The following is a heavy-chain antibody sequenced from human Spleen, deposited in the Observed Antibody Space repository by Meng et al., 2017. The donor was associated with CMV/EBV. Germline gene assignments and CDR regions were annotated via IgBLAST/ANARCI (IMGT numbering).Heavy chain of an antibody. D-gene: IGHD5-12*01. V-gene: IGHV3-21*01. CDR2: ISSSSSYV. CDR3: ARGRGYDWDFDY. CDR1: GFTFSSYS. Sequence: CAASGFTFSSYSMNWVRQAPGKGLEWVSSISSSSSYVYYADSVKGRFTISRDNAKNSLYLQMNSLRAEDTAVYYCARGRGYDWDFDYWGQGTLVTVSS. J-gene: IGHJ4*02.